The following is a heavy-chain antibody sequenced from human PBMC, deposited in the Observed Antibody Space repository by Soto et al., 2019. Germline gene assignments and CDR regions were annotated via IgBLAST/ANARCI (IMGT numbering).Heavy chain of an antibody. CDR1: GYKFTTYF. Sequence: QVQLVQSGAELKKPGASVKVACKASGYKFTTYFIHWVRQAPGQGLEWMGMIHPSGDTGYAQKFRGRVTMTLDSSRTTAYMELRNLTSEDTAVYFCVRGYCTTSPCSGDFQFWGQGTLVTVSS. CDR2: IHPSGDT. D-gene: IGHD2-15*01. V-gene: IGHV1-46*01. J-gene: IGHJ1*01. CDR3: VRGYCTTSPCSGDFQF.